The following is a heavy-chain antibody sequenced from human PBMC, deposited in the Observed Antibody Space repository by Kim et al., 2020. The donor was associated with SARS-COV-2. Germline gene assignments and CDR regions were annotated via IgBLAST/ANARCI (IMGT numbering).Heavy chain of an antibody. CDR2: ISSSGSSI. V-gene: IGHV3-48*02. D-gene: IGHD2-21*01. J-gene: IGHJ4*02. CDR1: GFSFSSYS. Sequence: GGSLRLSCAASGFSFSSYSMNWVRQAPGKGLECVSYISSSGSSIYYADSVKGRFTISRDNARNSLYLQLNILTDEDTAVYYCARGAVVSYYFDYWGQGTLVAVSS. CDR3: ARGAVVSYYFDY.